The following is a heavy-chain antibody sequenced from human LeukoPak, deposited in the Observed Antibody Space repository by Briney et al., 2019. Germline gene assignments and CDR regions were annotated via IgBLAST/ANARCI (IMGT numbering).Heavy chain of an antibody. V-gene: IGHV3-30*04. CDR2: ISYDGSNK. J-gene: IGHJ6*02. CDR3: ASKIQLWNYYYYYGMDV. CDR1: GFTFSSYA. Sequence: GSLRLSCAASGFTFSSYAMHWVRQAPGKGLEWVAVISYDGSNKYYADSVKGRSTISRDNSKNTLYLQMNSLRAEDTAVYYCASKIQLWNYYYYYGMDVWGQGTTVTVSS. D-gene: IGHD5-18*01.